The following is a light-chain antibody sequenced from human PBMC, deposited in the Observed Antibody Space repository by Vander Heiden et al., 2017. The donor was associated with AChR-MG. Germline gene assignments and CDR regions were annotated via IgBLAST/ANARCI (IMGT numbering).Light chain of an antibody. CDR1: SSDVGGYNY. Sequence: QSALTQPASVSDSPGQSITISCTGTSSDVGGYNYVSWYQQHPGKAPKLMIYDVSNRPSGVSNRFSGSKSGNTASLTISGLQAEDESDYYCSSYTSSSTYVVFGGGTKLTVL. V-gene: IGLV2-14*01. CDR2: DVS. CDR3: SSYTSSSTYVV. J-gene: IGLJ2*01.